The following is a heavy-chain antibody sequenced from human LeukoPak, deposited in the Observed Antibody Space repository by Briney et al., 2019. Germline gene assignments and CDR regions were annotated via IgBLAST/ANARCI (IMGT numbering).Heavy chain of an antibody. V-gene: IGHV3-30*02. D-gene: IGHD2-15*01. Sequence: GGSLRLSCAASGFTFSSYGMHWVRQAPGKGLEWVAFIRYDGSNKYYADSVKGRFTISRDNSKNTLYLQMNSLRAEDTAVYYCARDLPIVVVVADHFDYWGQGTLVTVSS. CDR2: IRYDGSNK. CDR1: GFTFSSYG. CDR3: ARDLPIVVVVADHFDY. J-gene: IGHJ4*02.